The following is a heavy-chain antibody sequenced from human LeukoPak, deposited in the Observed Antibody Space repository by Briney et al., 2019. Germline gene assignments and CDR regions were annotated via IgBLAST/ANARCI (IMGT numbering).Heavy chain of an antibody. J-gene: IGHJ6*03. V-gene: IGHV1-46*01. Sequence: GASVKVSCKASGYTFTTYYIHWVRQAPGQGLEWMGMINPSDGATTYAQKFQGRGTMTRDMSTTTVYMDVRTLRSEDTAVYFCGREQRGGLSGNLGGLFASYHTYYHMDVWGRGTTVTVSS. CDR3: GREQRGGLSGNLGGLFASYHTYYHMDV. D-gene: IGHD1-26*01. CDR1: GYTFTTYY. CDR2: INPSDGAT.